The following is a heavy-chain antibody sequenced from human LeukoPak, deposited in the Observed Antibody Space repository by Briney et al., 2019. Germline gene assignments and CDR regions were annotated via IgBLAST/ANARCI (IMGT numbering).Heavy chain of an antibody. CDR1: GYTFATYW. D-gene: IGHD1-20*01. CDR2: IFPGDSHT. Sequence: GESLKISCKGSGYTFATYWIGWVRQMPGKGLEWMGIIFPGDSHTEYSPSFQGQVTISADRSTAYLQWSSLKASDAAMYYCARLGNNFPYYMDVWGKGTAVTV. J-gene: IGHJ6*03. V-gene: IGHV5-51*01. CDR3: ARLGNNFPYYMDV.